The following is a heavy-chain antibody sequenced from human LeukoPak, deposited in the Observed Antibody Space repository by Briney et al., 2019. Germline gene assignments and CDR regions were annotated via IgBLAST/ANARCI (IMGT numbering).Heavy chain of an antibody. V-gene: IGHV4-61*02. D-gene: IGHD3-22*01. CDR3: AREIYDSSGYYDVSQDKPYYYYYYMDV. CDR1: GDSISSGDYY. CDR2: ISSSGST. Sequence: SEALSLTCTVSGDSISSGDYYWSWIRQPAGKGLEWIGRISSSGSTNYSPSLKSRVTISVDTSKNQFSLQLNSVTPEDTAVYYCAREIYDSSGYYDVSQDKPYYYYYYMDVWGKGTTVTVSS. J-gene: IGHJ6*03.